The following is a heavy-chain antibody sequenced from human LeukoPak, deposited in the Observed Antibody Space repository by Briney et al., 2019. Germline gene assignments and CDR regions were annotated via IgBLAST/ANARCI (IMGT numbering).Heavy chain of an antibody. D-gene: IGHD3-10*01. V-gene: IGHV3-23*01. CDR3: AKGYFGSGSYYNPYFDY. CDR2: ITNGGTA. Sequence: GGSLRLSCVASGFTFKSYAMNWVRQAPGKGLEWVSGITNGGTAHYGDSVKGRFTISRDNSKSTLYLQMNTLSAEDTAVYHCAKGYFGSGSYYNPYFDYWGQGTLVTVSS. J-gene: IGHJ4*02. CDR1: GFTFKSYA.